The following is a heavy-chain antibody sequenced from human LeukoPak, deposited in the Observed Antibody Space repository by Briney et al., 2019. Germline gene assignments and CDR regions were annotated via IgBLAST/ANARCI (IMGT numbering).Heavy chain of an antibody. CDR3: ARGPIVGATGDFDY. D-gene: IGHD1-26*01. CDR1: GFTFDDYG. CDR2: INWNGGST. Sequence: PGGSLRLSCATSGFTFDDYGMSWVRQAPGKGLEWVSDINWNGGSTGYADSVKGRFTISRDNAKNSLYLQMNSLRAEDTAVYYCARGPIVGATGDFDYWGQGTLVTVSS. V-gene: IGHV3-20*04. J-gene: IGHJ4*02.